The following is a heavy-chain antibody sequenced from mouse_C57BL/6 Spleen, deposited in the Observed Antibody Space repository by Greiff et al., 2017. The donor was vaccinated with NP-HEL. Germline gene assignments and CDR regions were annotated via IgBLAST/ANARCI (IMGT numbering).Heavy chain of an antibody. CDR1: GYTFTSYW. Sequence: QVQLQQPGAELVKPGASVKLSCKASGYTFTSYWMHWVKQRPGRGLEWIGRIDPNRGGTKYNEKFKSKATLTVDKPSSTAYMQLSSLTSEDSAVYYCARERVITTVVATGDWYFDVWGTGTTVTVSS. D-gene: IGHD1-1*01. CDR3: ARERVITTVVATGDWYFDV. V-gene: IGHV1-72*01. CDR2: IDPNRGGT. J-gene: IGHJ1*03.